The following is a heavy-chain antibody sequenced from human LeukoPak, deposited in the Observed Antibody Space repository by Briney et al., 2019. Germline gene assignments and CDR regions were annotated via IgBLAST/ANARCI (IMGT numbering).Heavy chain of an antibody. J-gene: IGHJ5*02. Sequence: GGSLRLSCAASGFTFSDYYMSWIRQAPGKGLERVSYISSSGSTIYYADSVKGRFTISRDNAKNSLYLQMNSLRAEDTAVYYCARRIAAASPFDPWGQGTLVTVSS. CDR1: GFTFSDYY. CDR3: ARRIAAASPFDP. CDR2: ISSSGSTI. D-gene: IGHD6-13*01. V-gene: IGHV3-11*01.